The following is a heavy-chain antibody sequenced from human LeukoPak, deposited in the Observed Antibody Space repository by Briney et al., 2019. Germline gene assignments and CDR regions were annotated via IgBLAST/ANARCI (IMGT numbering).Heavy chain of an antibody. V-gene: IGHV4-34*01. CDR1: GGSFSGYY. J-gene: IGHJ4*02. CDR2: INHSGST. D-gene: IGHD3-22*01. Sequence: NPSETLSLTCAVYGGSFSGYYWSWIRQPPGKGLEWIGEINHSGSTNYNPSLKSRVTISVDTSKNQFSLKLSSVTAADTAVYYCARQSYDSSGYLDYWGQGTLVTVSS. CDR3: ARQSYDSSGYLDY.